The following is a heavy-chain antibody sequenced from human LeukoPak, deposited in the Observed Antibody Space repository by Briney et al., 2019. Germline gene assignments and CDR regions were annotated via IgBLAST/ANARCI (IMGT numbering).Heavy chain of an antibody. J-gene: IGHJ3*02. D-gene: IGHD1-26*01. Sequence: SETLSLTCTVSGGSISSYYWSWIRQPAGKGLEWIGYIYYSGSTNYNPSLKSRVTISVDTSKNQFSLKLSSVTAADTAVYYCARLYSGSYEGAFDIWGQGTMVTVSS. CDR3: ARLYSGSYEGAFDI. CDR1: GGSISSYY. CDR2: IYYSGST. V-gene: IGHV4-59*08.